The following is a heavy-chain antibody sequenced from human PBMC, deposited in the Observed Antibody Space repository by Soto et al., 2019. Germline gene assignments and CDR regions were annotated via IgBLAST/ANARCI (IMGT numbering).Heavy chain of an antibody. Sequence: GGSLRLSCAASGFTFSSYGMHWVRQAPGKGLEWVAIISSDGSNKHYADSVKGRFTISRDNSKNTLYLQMNSLRADDTAIYYCAKKSLHDYGNFYFDYWGQGTLVTVSS. D-gene: IGHD4-17*01. J-gene: IGHJ4*02. CDR3: AKKSLHDYGNFYFDY. V-gene: IGHV3-30*18. CDR1: GFTFSSYG. CDR2: ISSDGSNK.